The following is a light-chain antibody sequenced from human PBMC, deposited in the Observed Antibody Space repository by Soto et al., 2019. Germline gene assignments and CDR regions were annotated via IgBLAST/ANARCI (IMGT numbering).Light chain of an antibody. J-gene: IGKJ1*01. CDR1: QNLGTLY. V-gene: IGKV3-20*01. Sequence: TQSPGTLSFXPXLXXTXXXRASQNLGTLYLAWFQQKSGQAPRLLIYSASRRATGIPDRFTGSGSGTDFTLTINRVEPEDFAVYFCQQYAGSPRTFGQGTKVDIK. CDR2: SAS. CDR3: QQYAGSPRT.